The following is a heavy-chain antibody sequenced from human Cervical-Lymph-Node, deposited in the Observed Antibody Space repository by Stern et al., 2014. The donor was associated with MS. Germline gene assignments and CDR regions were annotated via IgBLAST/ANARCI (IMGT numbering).Heavy chain of an antibody. J-gene: IGHJ5*02. D-gene: IGHD6-19*01. CDR3: AKDGGGGWTTGNLDP. Sequence: VQLVQSGGGLVQPGRSLRVSCAASGFTFDDFAIHWVRQAPGQGLEWVSGITWNGGRMGYADYEKGRFTSSRDNAKNSLDLQMHSLRAEDTAMYYCAKDGGGGWTTGNLDPWGQGTLVTVSS. CDR1: GFTFDDFA. V-gene: IGHV3-9*01. CDR2: ITWNGGRM.